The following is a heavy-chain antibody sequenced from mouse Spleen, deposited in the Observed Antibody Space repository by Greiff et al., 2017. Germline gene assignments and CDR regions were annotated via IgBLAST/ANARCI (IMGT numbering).Heavy chain of an antibody. Sequence: EVQGVESGGGLVKLGGSLKLSCAASGFTFSSYYMSWVRQTPEKRLEWVATISSGGGSTYYPDSVKGRFTISRDNAKNTLYLQMSSLNSEDTAVYYCARIYGSSYGYFDVWGAGTTVTVSS. D-gene: IGHD1-1*01. V-gene: IGHV5-12-1*01. CDR3: ARIYGSSYGYFDV. CDR1: GFTFSSYY. J-gene: IGHJ1*01. CDR2: ISSGGGST.